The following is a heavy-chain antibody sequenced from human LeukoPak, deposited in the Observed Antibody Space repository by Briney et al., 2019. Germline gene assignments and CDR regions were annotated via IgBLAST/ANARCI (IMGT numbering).Heavy chain of an antibody. V-gene: IGHV1-8*02. D-gene: IGHD6-13*01. J-gene: IGHJ4*02. Sequence: ASVKVSCKASGGTFSSYAISWVRQAAGQGLEWMGWMNPDSGDTGYAQKFQGRVTMTRNTSISTAYMELSSLRSEDTAIYYCARGLGDYNTNWFPVSGYWGQGTLVTVSS. CDR2: MNPDSGDT. CDR1: GGTFSSYA. CDR3: ARGLGDYNTNWFPVSGY.